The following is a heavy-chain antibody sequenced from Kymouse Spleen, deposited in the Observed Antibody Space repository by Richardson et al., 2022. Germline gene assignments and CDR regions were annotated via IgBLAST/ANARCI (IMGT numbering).Heavy chain of an antibody. CDR2: INHSGST. CDR1: GGSFSGYY. D-gene: IGHD7-27*02. V-gene: IGHV4-34*01. J-gene: IGHJ6*02. CDR3: ARGLALGYYGMDV. Sequence: QVQLQQWGAGLLKPSETLSLTCAVYGGSFSGYYWSWIRQPPGKGLEWIGEINHSGSTNYNPSLKSRVTISVDTSKNQFSLKLSSVTAADTAVYYCARGLALGYYGMDVWGQGTTVTVSS.